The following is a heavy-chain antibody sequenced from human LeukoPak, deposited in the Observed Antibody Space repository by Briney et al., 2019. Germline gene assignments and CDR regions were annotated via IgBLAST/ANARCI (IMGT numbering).Heavy chain of an antibody. CDR2: IYPGDPDT. Sequence: GESLKISCKGSGYSFTSYWIGWVRQMPGKGLEWMGIIYPGDPDTRYSPSFQGQVTISADKSNSTAYLQWSSLKASDTAMYYCARHLYSYGSSYYYMDVWGKGTTVTVSS. CDR3: ARHLYSYGSSYYYMDV. D-gene: IGHD5-18*01. CDR1: GYSFTSYW. J-gene: IGHJ6*03. V-gene: IGHV5-51*01.